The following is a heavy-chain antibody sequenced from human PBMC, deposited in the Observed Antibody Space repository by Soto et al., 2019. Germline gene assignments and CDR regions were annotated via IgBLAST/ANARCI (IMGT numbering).Heavy chain of an antibody. D-gene: IGHD6-19*01. CDR3: VRDGSSGWYYYGMDV. CDR2: IYMNGST. V-gene: IGHV4-4*07. CDR1: GRPISSYY. Sequence: PSETLSLTCTVSGRPISSYYWSWIRQPAGKGLEWIGRIYMNGSTNYNPSLKSRVTVSVDTSKSQFSLMLNSVTAADTAVYYCVRDGSSGWYYYGMDVWGQGTPVTVS. J-gene: IGHJ6*02.